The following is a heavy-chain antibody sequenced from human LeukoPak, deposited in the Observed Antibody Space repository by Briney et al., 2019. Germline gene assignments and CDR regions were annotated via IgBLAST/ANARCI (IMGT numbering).Heavy chain of an antibody. V-gene: IGHV3-30*04. D-gene: IGHD3-9*01. CDR3: AREFGYYDILTGYYPLDY. CDR1: GFTFSSYA. Sequence: GRSLRLSCAASGFTFSSYAMHWVRQAPGKGLEWVAVISYDGSNKYYADSVKGRFTISRDNSKNTLYLQMNSLRAEDTAVYYCAREFGYYDILTGYYPLDYWGQGTLVTVSS. CDR2: ISYDGSNK. J-gene: IGHJ4*02.